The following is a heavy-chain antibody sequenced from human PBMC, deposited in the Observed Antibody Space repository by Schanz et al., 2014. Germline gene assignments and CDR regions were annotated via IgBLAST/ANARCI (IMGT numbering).Heavy chain of an antibody. CDR1: GYAFSDYG. D-gene: IGHD2-21*01. V-gene: IGHV1-69*10. CDR3: ARDRLECGAECYSVEVFEI. Sequence: QGQLVQSGPEVKEPGASVKVSCKTSGYAFSDYGITWVRQAPGQGLEWMGWIIPILGIANYAQKFQDKVTITADTSTTTAYMELSGLRSEDTAVYYCARDRLECGAECYSVEVFEIWGQGTLVIVSS. J-gene: IGHJ4*02. CDR2: IIPILGIA.